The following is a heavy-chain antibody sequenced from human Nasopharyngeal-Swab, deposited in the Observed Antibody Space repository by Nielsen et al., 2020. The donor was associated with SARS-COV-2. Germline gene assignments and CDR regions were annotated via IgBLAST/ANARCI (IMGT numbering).Heavy chain of an antibody. CDR1: GGSFSGYY. D-gene: IGHD6-13*01. V-gene: IGHV4-34*01. J-gene: IGHJ3*02. Sequence: SETLSLTCALYGGSFSGYYWSWIRQPPGKGLEWIGEINHSGSTNYNPSLKSRVTISVDTSKNQFSLKLSSVTAADTAVYYCATTPGYTSSPNAFDIWGQGTMVTVSS. CDR2: INHSGST. CDR3: ATTPGYTSSPNAFDI.